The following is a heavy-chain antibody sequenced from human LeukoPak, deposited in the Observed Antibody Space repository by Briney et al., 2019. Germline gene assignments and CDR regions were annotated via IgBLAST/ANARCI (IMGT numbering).Heavy chain of an antibody. CDR2: ISAYNGNT. J-gene: IGHJ5*02. V-gene: IGHV1-18*01. Sequence: GASVKVSCTASGYTFTSYGISWVRRAPGQGLEWVGWISAYNGNTNYAQKLQGRVTMTTDTSTSTAYMELRSLRSDDTAVYYCARHSPANYYDSSGYYTWGQGTLVTVSS. CDR3: ARHSPANYYDSSGYYT. CDR1: GYTFTSYG. D-gene: IGHD3-22*01.